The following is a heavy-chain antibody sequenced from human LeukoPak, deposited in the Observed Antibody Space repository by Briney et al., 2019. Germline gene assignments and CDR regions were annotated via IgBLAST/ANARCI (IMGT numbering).Heavy chain of an antibody. V-gene: IGHV3-48*01. J-gene: IGHJ5*02. D-gene: IGHD6-13*01. CDR3: AKGPIAAAGIPNWFDP. CDR2: ISSSGSTI. CDR1: GFTFSSYT. Sequence: GGSLRLSCAASGFTFSSYTMNWVRQAPGKGLEWLSYISSSGSTIYYADSVKGRFTISRDNSKNTLYLQMNSLRAEDTAVYYCAKGPIAAAGIPNWFDPWGQGTLVTVSS.